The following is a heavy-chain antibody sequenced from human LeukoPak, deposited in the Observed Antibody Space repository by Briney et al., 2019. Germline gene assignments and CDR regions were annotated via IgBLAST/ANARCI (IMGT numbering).Heavy chain of an antibody. CDR1: GYSFTNYW. V-gene: IGHV5-51*01. D-gene: IGHD3-10*01. CDR3: ARSTGSGSYRGAFDP. CDR2: IYPANSDT. Sequence: GESLKISCKGSGYSFTNYWLGWVRQMPGKGLEWVGIIYPANSDTTYSPSFQGQVTISADKSINTAYLQWSSLKASDTAMYYCARSTGSGSYRGAFDPWGQGTLVTVSS. J-gene: IGHJ5*02.